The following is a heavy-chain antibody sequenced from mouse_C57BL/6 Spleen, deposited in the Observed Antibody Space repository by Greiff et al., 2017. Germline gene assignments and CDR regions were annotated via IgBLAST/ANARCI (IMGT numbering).Heavy chain of an antibody. V-gene: IGHV5-6*01. CDR2: ISSGGSYT. J-gene: IGHJ3*01. CDR3: ARQVYGGYYEAWFAY. D-gene: IGHD2-3*01. Sequence: EVKLMESGGDLVKPGGSLKLSCAASGFTFSSYGMSWVRQTPDKRLEWVATISSGGSYTYYPDSVKGRFTISRENAKNTLYLQMSSLKSEETTVYYVARQVYGGYYEAWFAYWGQGTLVTVSA. CDR1: GFTFSSYG.